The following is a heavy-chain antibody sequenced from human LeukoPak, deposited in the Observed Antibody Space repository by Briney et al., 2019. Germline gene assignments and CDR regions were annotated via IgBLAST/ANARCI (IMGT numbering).Heavy chain of an antibody. D-gene: IGHD3-10*01. Sequence: PGGSLRLSCAASGFTVTSNYMTWVRQAPGKGLEWVSVIYSGGGTYYADSVKGRFTISRDNSKNTLYLQMNSLRAEDTAVYYCARELYYYDYYYYGMDVWGQGTTVTVSS. V-gene: IGHV3-66*01. J-gene: IGHJ6*02. CDR1: GFTVTSNY. CDR3: ARELYYYDYYYYGMDV. CDR2: IYSGGGT.